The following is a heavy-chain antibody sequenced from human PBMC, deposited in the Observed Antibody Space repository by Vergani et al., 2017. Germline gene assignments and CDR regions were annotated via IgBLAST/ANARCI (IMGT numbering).Heavy chain of an antibody. CDR3: AGGSGLRWVGGGYNGFEP. D-gene: IGHD3-10*01. CDR1: GYTFTSYA. Sequence: QVQLVQSGAEVKKPGASVKVSCKASGYTFTSYAMHWVRQAPGQRLEWMGWINAGNGNTKYSQKFQGRVTITRDTSASTAYMELRSLRSEDTAVYYCAGGSGLRWVGGGYNGFEPWGQGTLVTVSS. J-gene: IGHJ5*02. CDR2: INAGNGNT. V-gene: IGHV1-3*01.